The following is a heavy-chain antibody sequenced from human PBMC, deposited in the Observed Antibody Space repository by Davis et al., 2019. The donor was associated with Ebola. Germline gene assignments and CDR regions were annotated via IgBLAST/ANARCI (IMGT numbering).Heavy chain of an antibody. J-gene: IGHJ4*02. V-gene: IGHV4-34*01. Sequence: PGGSLRLSCAASGFTFSSYSMNWVRQAPGKGLEWIGEINHSGSTNYNPSLKSRVTISVDTSKNQFSLKLSSVTAADTAVYYCARGGPLHYYDSSRLDYWGQGTLVTVSS. CDR3: ARGGPLHYYDSSRLDY. CDR2: INHSGST. D-gene: IGHD3-22*01. CDR1: GFTFSSYS.